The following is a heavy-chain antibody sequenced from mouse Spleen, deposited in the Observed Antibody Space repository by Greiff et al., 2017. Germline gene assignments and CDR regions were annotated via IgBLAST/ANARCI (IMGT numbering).Heavy chain of an antibody. J-gene: IGHJ3*01. V-gene: IGHV5-4*03. CDR3: ERDQDGAWFAY. CDR2: ISAGGSYT. D-gene: IGHD2-3*01. Sequence: EVKLVESGGGLVKPGGSLKLSCAASGFTFSSYAMSWVRQTPEKRLEWVATISAGGSYTYYPDNVKGRFTISRDKAKNNLYLQMSHLKSEDTAMYYCERDQDGAWFAYWGQGTLVTVSA. CDR1: GFTFSSYA.